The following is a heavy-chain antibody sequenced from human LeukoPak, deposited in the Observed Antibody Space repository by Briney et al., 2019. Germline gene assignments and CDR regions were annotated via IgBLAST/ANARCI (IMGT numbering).Heavy chain of an antibody. V-gene: IGHV1-24*01. CDR3: ATAPLYDILTGYYNRGVLDY. Sequence: ASVKVSCKVSGYTLTKLSMHWVRQAPGKGLEWMGGFDPEDGETIYAQKFQGRVTMTEDTSTDTAYMELSSLRSEDTAVYYCATAPLYDILTGYYNRGVLDYWGQGTLVTVSS. J-gene: IGHJ4*02. CDR1: GYTLTKLS. D-gene: IGHD3-9*01. CDR2: FDPEDGET.